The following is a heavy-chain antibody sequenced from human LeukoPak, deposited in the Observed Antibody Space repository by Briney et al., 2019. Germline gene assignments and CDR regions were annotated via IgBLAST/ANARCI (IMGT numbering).Heavy chain of an antibody. Sequence: GGSLRLSCAASGFTFSSYAMSWVRQAPGKGLEWVSAISGSGGSTYYADPVRGRFTISRDNSKNTLYLQMNSLRAEDTAVYYCAKDGSIAVAGTLGYWGQGTLVTVSS. D-gene: IGHD6-19*01. J-gene: IGHJ4*02. V-gene: IGHV3-23*01. CDR1: GFTFSSYA. CDR2: ISGSGGST. CDR3: AKDGSIAVAGTLGY.